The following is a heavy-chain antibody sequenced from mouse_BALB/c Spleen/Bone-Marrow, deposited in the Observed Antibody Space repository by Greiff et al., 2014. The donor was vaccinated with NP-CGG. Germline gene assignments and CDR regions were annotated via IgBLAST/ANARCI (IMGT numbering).Heavy chain of an antibody. J-gene: IGHJ2*01. V-gene: IGHV1-54*01. CDR3: ARFTRDY. Sequence: VKLMESGDELVRPGTSVKVSCKASGYAFTNYLIEWFKQRPGQGLEWIGRINPGIGGTTYNAKFKGKATLTADKSSTTAYMQLSNLTSDDSAVYFCARFTRDYWGQGTTLTVSS. CDR2: INPGIGGT. CDR1: GYAFTNYL.